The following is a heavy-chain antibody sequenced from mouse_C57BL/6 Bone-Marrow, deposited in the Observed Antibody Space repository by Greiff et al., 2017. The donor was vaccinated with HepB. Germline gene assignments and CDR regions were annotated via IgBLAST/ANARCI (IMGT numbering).Heavy chain of an antibody. CDR3: ARRFAY. J-gene: IGHJ3*01. Sequence: QVQLQQSGPELVKPGASVKISCKASGYAFSSSWMNWVKQRPGKGLEWIGRIYPGDGDTNYNGKFKGKATLTTDKSSSTAYMQLSSLTSEDSAVYFCARRFAYWGQGTLVTVSA. V-gene: IGHV1-82*01. CDR2: IYPGDGDT. CDR1: GYAFSSSW.